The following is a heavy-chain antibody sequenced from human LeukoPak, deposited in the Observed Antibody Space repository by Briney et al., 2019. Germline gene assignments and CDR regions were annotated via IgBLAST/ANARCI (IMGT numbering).Heavy chain of an antibody. V-gene: IGHV3-21*01. CDR2: IRSRRNKI. CDR1: GFIFSKYG. CDR3: AREYCGGDCYSVHYYYGMDV. J-gene: IGHJ6*04. Sequence: GGCLRLSCVASGFIFSKYGMNWVRQAPGKGVEGGSSIRSRRNKIYYADSVKGRFTISRDNAKNSLYLEMNSLRAEDTAVYYCAREYCGGDCYSVHYYYGMDVWGTGTTVTVSS. D-gene: IGHD2-21*02.